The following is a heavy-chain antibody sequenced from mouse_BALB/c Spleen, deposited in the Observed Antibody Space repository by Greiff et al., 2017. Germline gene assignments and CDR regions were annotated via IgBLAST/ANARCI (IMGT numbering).Heavy chain of an antibody. Sequence: VQLQQSGAELAKPGASVKMSCKASGYTFTSYWMHWLKQRPGQGLEWIGYINPSTGYTEYNQKFKDKATLTADKSSSTAYMQLSSLTSEDSAVYYCARRGAYAMDYWGQGTSVTVSS. CDR3: ARRGAYAMDY. CDR1: GYTFTSYW. J-gene: IGHJ4*01. V-gene: IGHV1-7*01. CDR2: INPSTGYT.